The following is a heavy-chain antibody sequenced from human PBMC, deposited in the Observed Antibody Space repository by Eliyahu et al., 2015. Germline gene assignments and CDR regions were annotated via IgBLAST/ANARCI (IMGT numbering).Heavy chain of an antibody. Sequence: QVQLVQSGAEVKXPGASVKVSCKASGYTFXGYYXHWVRQAPGQGLEWMGWINPNSGGTNYAQKFQGRVTMTRDTSISTAYMELSRLRSDDTAVYYCARDQNDYGDGDDAFDIWGQGTMVTVSS. CDR2: INPNSGGT. J-gene: IGHJ3*02. CDR1: GYTFXGYY. D-gene: IGHD4-17*01. V-gene: IGHV1-2*02. CDR3: ARDQNDYGDGDDAFDI.